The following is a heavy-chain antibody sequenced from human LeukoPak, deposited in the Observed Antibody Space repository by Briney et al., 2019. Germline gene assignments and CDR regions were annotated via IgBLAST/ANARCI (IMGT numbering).Heavy chain of an antibody. V-gene: IGHV4-4*07. D-gene: IGHD4-23*01. CDR2: IYSSGST. CDR1: GGSINSYY. J-gene: IGHJ4*02. Sequence: SETLSLTCTVSGGSINSYYWSWIRQPAGKGLEWIGRIYSSGSTNYNPSLKSRVSMSVDTSKNQFSLKLTSVTAADTAVYYCARGGKATVVTMWGQGILVTLSS. CDR3: ARGGKATVVTM.